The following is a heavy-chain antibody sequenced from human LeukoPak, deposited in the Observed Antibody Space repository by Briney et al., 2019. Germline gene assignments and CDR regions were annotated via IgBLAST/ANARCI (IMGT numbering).Heavy chain of an antibody. CDR1: GASISSDGYS. Sequence: PSETLSLTCAVSGASISSDGYSWSWIRQPPGTGLECIGYIYSSGSTYYNPSLKSRVTISVDTSKNQFSLKLSSVTAADTAVYYCARANYGGTNFDYWGQGTLVTVSS. J-gene: IGHJ4*02. V-gene: IGHV4-30-4*07. CDR2: IYSSGST. CDR3: ARANYGGTNFDY. D-gene: IGHD4-23*01.